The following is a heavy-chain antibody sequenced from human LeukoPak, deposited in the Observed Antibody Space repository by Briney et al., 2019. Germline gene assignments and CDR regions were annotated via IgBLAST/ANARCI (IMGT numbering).Heavy chain of an antibody. D-gene: IGHD3-22*01. CDR1: GFTFDDYA. V-gene: IGHV3-9*01. CDR3: AKGDSSGYYYSVCYWYFDL. J-gene: IGHJ2*01. Sequence: PGRSLRLPCAASGFTFDDYAMHWVRQAPGKGLEWVSGISWNSGSIGYADSVKGRFTISGDNAKNSLYLQMNSLRAEDTALYYCAKGDSSGYYYSVCYWYFDLWGRGTLVTVSS. CDR2: ISWNSGSI.